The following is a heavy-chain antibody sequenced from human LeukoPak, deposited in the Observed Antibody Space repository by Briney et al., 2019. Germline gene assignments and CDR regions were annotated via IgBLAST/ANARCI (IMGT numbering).Heavy chain of an antibody. CDR3: ARGRRLRFLEWLCPFDY. CDR2: INHSGST. D-gene: IGHD3-3*01. Sequence: SETLSLTCAVYGGSFSGYYWSWIRQPPGKGLERIGEINHSGSTNYNPSLKSRVTISVDASKNQFSLKLSSVTAADTAVYYCARGRRLRFLEWLCPFDYWGQGTLVTVSS. V-gene: IGHV4-34*01. CDR1: GGSFSGYY. J-gene: IGHJ4*02.